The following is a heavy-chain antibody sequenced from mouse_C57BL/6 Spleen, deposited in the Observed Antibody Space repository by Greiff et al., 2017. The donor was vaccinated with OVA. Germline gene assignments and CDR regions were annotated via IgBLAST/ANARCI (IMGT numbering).Heavy chain of an antibody. Sequence: EVKLVESEGGLVQPGSPMKLSCTASGFTFSDYYMAWVRQVPEKGLEWVANINYDGSSTYYLDSLKSRFIISRDNAKNILYLQMSSLKSEDTATYYCARWGYGNYWYFDVWGTGTTVTVSS. CDR3: ARWGYGNYWYFDV. J-gene: IGHJ1*03. D-gene: IGHD2-10*02. V-gene: IGHV5-16*01. CDR2: INYDGSST. CDR1: GFTFSDYY.